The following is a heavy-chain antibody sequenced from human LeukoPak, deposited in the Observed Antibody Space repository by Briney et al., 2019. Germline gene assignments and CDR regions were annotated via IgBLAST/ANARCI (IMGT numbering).Heavy chain of an antibody. V-gene: IGHV1-18*01. J-gene: IGHJ4*02. CDR1: GYTFTSYG. D-gene: IGHD4-17*01. CDR3: ARRGDDYGDYGSEGGEGYFDY. Sequence: GASVKVSCKASGYTFTSYGISWVRQAPGQGLEWMGWISAYNGNTNYAQKLQGRVTMTTDTSTSTAYMELRSLRSDATAAYYCARRGDDYGDYGSEGGEGYFDYWGQGTLVTVSS. CDR2: ISAYNGNT.